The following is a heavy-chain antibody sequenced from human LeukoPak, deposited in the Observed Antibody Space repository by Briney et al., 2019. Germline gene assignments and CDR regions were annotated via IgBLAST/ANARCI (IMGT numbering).Heavy chain of an antibody. Sequence: PSETLSLTCTVSGDSISRSNFYWGWIRQSPGKGLEWVGSVHYSGSTYYNPSLKSRVTIPVDTSKNQFSLKLTSVTAADTAVYYCARPTYYDNSGYYYWGQGTLVTVSS. D-gene: IGHD3-22*01. CDR2: VHYSGST. CDR1: GDSISRSNFY. J-gene: IGHJ4*02. V-gene: IGHV4-39*01. CDR3: ARPTYYDNSGYYY.